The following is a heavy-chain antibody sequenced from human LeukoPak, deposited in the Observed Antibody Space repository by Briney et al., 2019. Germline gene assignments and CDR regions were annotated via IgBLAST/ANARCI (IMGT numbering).Heavy chain of an antibody. CDR3: AREAFAYCGGDCYYNWFDP. CDR1: GGSISSGGYY. CDR2: IYYSGST. J-gene: IGHJ5*02. D-gene: IGHD2-21*02. V-gene: IGHV4-31*03. Sequence: SETLSLTCTVSGGSISSGGYYWGWIRQHPGKGLEWMGYIYYSGSTYYNPSLKSRVTISVDTSKNQFSLKLSSVTAADTAVYYCAREAFAYCGGDCYYNWFDPWGQGTLVTVSS.